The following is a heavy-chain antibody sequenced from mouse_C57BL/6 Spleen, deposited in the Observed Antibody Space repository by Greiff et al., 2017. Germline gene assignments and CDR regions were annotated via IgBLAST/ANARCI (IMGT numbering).Heavy chain of an antibody. J-gene: IGHJ4*01. CDR3: ARAYYYGSSYAMDY. CDR1: GYTFTDHT. Sequence: QVQLQQSDAELVKPGASVKISCKVSGYTFTDHTIHWMKQRPEQGLEWIGYIYPRDGSTKYNEKFKGKATLTADKSSSTAYMPLNSLTSEESAVYLCARAYYYGSSYAMDYWGQGTSVTVAS. V-gene: IGHV1-78*01. D-gene: IGHD1-1*01. CDR2: IYPRDGST.